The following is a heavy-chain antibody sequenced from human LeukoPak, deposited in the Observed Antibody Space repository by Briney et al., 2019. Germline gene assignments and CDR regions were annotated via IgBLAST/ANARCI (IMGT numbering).Heavy chain of an antibody. CDR2: IYYSGST. CDR3: ARRGVRYWSAFDI. J-gene: IGHJ3*02. Sequence: SETLSLTCTVSGGSISSYYWSWIRQPPGKGLEWIGYIYYSGSTNYNPSLKSRVTISVDTSKNQFSLKLSSVTAADTALYYCARRGVRYWSAFDIWGQGTMVTVSS. D-gene: IGHD3-10*01. CDR1: GGSISSYY. V-gene: IGHV4-59*08.